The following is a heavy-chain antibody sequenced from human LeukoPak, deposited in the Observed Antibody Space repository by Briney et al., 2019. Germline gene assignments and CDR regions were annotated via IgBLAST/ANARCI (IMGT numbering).Heavy chain of an antibody. V-gene: IGHV4-39*07. CDR2: INHSGST. CDR1: GGSISSSSYY. J-gene: IGHJ4*02. Sequence: SETLSLTCTISGGSISSSSYYWSWIRQPPGKGLEWIGEINHSGSTNYNPSLKSRVTISVDTSKNQFSLKLSSVTAADTAVYYCARLRVITMVRGVITRPSYYFDYWGQGTLVTVSS. CDR3: ARLRVITMVRGVITRPSYYFDY. D-gene: IGHD3-10*01.